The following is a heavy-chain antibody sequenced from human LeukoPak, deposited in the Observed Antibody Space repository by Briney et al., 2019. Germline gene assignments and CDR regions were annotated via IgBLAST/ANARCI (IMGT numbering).Heavy chain of an antibody. CDR2: ISSSSSTI. CDR1: GLTFSSYA. CDR3: ARDPGIVATSGFDY. J-gene: IGHJ4*02. V-gene: IGHV3-48*01. D-gene: IGHD5-12*01. Sequence: GRSLRLSCAASGLTFSSYAMNWVRQAPGKGLEWVSYISSSSSTIYYADSVKGRFTISRDNAKNSLYLQMNSLRAEDTAVYYCARDPGIVATSGFDYWGQGTLVTVSS.